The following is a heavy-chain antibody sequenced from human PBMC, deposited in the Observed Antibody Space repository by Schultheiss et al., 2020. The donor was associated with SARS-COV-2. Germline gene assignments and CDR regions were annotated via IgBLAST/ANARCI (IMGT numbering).Heavy chain of an antibody. V-gene: IGHV4-39*02. CDR2: FYYSGST. CDR3: ARDTYCSAGSCFDWYFDV. J-gene: IGHJ2*01. D-gene: IGHD2-15*01. CDR1: GGSISSSNFY. Sequence: SETLSLTCTVSGGSISSSNFYWGWIRQSPGKGLEWIGSFYYSGSTYYNPSLKSRVTISVDTSKNQFSLKLSSVTAADTAVYYCARDTYCSAGSCFDWYFDVWGRGTLVTVSS.